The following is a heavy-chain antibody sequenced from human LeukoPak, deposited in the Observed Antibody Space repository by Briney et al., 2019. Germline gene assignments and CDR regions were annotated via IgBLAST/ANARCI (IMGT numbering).Heavy chain of an antibody. J-gene: IGHJ4*02. Sequence: PGGSLRLSCAASGFPFSSYWMSWVRQAPGKGLEWVANIKQDGSEKYYVDSVKGRFTISKDNAKNSLYLQMNSLRAEYTAVYYCARDPGYDILTGMIDYWGQGTLVTVSS. D-gene: IGHD3-9*01. CDR1: GFPFSSYW. CDR2: IKQDGSEK. CDR3: ARDPGYDILTGMIDY. V-gene: IGHV3-7*01.